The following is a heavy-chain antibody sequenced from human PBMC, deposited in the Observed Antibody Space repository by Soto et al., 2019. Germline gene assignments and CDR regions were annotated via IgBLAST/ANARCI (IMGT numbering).Heavy chain of an antibody. CDR3: STLSVTVRFSKEWDY. V-gene: IGHV1-18*01. Sequence: QVQLVQSGAEVKKPGASVKVSCKASGYTFTSYGISWVRQAPGQGLEWMGWISAYNGNTNYAQKLQGRVTMTTDTHTSTAYIAQRILRSDNTTVHSCSTLSVTVRFSKEWDYSGQGTLVTVSS. CDR2: ISAYNGNT. D-gene: IGHD4-17*01. J-gene: IGHJ4*02. CDR1: GYTFTSYG.